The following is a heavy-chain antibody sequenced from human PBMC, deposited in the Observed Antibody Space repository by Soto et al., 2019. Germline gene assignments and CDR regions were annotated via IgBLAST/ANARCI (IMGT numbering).Heavy chain of an antibody. V-gene: IGHV1-46*01. D-gene: IGHD3-16*01. J-gene: IGHJ6*02. CDR2: INPSGGRT. Sequence: ASVKVSCKTCAYTFTGYYLHWVRQAPGQGLEWMGIINPSGGRTSYAQKFQGRVTMIRDTSTSTVYMELSSLRSEDTAVHYFAKDCSLYICLLLRCGRLGPGTCVSYSGMDVWGQGTTVTVSS. CDR1: AYTFTGYY. CDR3: AKDCSLYICLLLRCGRLGPGTCVSYSGMDV.